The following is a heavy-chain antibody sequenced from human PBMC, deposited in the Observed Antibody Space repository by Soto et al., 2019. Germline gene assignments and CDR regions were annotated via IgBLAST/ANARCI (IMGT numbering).Heavy chain of an antibody. D-gene: IGHD1-26*01. CDR3: TNYGSWLLGYYGMDV. CDR2: IRNSGDYT. V-gene: IGHV3-23*01. Sequence: PGGSLRLSCAASGFAFSTYVMSWVRQAPGKGLEWVSAIRNSGDYTYYVDSVKGRFSISRDNSKNTAYLQMNSLKTEDTAVYYYTNYGSWLLGYYGMDVWGEGSTVTVSS. J-gene: IGHJ6*04. CDR1: GFAFSTYV.